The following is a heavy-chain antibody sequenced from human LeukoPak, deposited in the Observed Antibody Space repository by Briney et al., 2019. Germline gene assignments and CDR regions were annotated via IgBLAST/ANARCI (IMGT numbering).Heavy chain of an antibody. CDR3: ARGFGSGTSPIDL. D-gene: IGHD3-10*01. J-gene: IGHJ5*02. Sequence: PSETLSLTCTVPGRSIRSVYWNWIRQSAGKGLEWIGRIYATDLTNYNPSLKSRVTLSVDMSKNELSLTLKSVTAADTAVYYCARGFGSGTSPIDLWGQGALVTVSS. CDR1: GRSIRSVY. CDR2: IYATDLT. V-gene: IGHV4-4*07.